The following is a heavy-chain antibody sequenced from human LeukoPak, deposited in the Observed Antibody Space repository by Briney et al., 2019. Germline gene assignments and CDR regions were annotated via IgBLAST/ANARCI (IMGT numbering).Heavy chain of an antibody. CDR3: AKDDRRGHVCAPSRPFDP. J-gene: IGHJ5*02. D-gene: IGHD3-10*01. CDR1: GFTFSSYA. CDR2: ISGSGGST. Sequence: GGSLRLSCAASGFTFSSYAMSWVRQAPGKGLEWVSAISGSGGSTYYADSVKGRFTISRDNSKNTLYLQMNSLRAEDTAVYYCAKDDRRGHVCAPSRPFDPWGQGTLVTVSS. V-gene: IGHV3-23*01.